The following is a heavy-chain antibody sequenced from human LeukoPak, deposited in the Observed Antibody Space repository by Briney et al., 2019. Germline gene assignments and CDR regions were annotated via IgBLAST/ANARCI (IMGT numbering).Heavy chain of an antibody. J-gene: IGHJ2*01. CDR1: GFTFSSYG. CDR2: INHSGST. V-gene: IGHV4-34*01. CDR3: ARVLEGSSGQHWYFDL. Sequence: GSLRLSCAASGFTFSSYGMHWVRQPPGKGLEWIGEINHSGSTNYSPSLKSRVTISVDTSKNQFSLRLSSVTAADTAVYYCARVLEGSSGQHWYFDLWGRGTLVTVSS. D-gene: IGHD6-19*01.